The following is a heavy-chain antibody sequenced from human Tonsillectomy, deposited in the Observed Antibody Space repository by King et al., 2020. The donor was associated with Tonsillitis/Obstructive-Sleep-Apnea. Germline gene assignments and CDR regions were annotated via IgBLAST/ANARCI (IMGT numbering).Heavy chain of an antibody. D-gene: IGHD3-3*01. Sequence: VQLQQWGAGLLKPSETLSLTCAVYGGSFSSYYWSWIRQPPGKGLEWIGEINHSGSTNYNPSLKSRVTISVDTSKNQFSLKLSSVTAADAAVYYWARAEFGVVGGSGYYYDYVDVWGKGTTVTVSS. CDR3: ARAEFGVVGGSGYYYDYVDV. CDR2: INHSGST. CDR1: GGSFSSYY. J-gene: IGHJ6*03. V-gene: IGHV4-34*01.